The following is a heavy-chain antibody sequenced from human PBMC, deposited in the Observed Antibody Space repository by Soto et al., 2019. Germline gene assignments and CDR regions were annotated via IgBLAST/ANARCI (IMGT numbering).Heavy chain of an antibody. Sequence: QVQLVESGGGVVRPGGSLRLSCAASGFTFSSYGMQWVRQAPGKGLEWVAIISYDARNKYYANSVKGRFTLSRDNSKNTLTLQLNGLRPEEPALYYWARGVMYYSISTGYYEGKFIYWAKGTLVSFSS. D-gene: IGHD3-22*01. CDR3: ARGVMYYSISTGYYEGKFIY. CDR1: GFTFSSYG. V-gene: IGHV3-30*03. CDR2: ISYDARNK. J-gene: IGHJ4*02.